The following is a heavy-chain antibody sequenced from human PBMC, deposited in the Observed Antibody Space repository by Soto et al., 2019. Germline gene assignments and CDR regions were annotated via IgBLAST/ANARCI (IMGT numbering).Heavy chain of an antibody. Sequence: GGSLRLSCAASGFTFSSYAMSWVRQAPGKGLEWVSAISGSGGSTYYADSVKGRFTISRDNSKNTLYLQMNSLRAEDTAVYYCAKDSRYSSSWYIYSDGGDFDYWGQGTLVTVSS. CDR1: GFTFSSYA. D-gene: IGHD6-13*01. CDR3: AKDSRYSSSWYIYSDGGDFDY. J-gene: IGHJ4*02. CDR2: ISGSGGST. V-gene: IGHV3-23*01.